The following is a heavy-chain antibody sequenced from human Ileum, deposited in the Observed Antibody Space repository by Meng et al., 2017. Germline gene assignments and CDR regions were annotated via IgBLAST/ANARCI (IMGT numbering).Heavy chain of an antibody. J-gene: IGHJ4*02. CDR3: ARDPWGQAAAGYFAN. CDR1: GGSISTKNW. V-gene: IGHV4-4*02. CDR2: ISHSGST. Sequence: SETLSLTCAVSGGSISTKNWWSWVRQPPGKGLEWIGEISHSGSTNYNPSLKSRLTISLDKSNNQFSLNLNSVTAADTALYYCARDPWGQAAAGYFANWGPGNLVNVSS. D-gene: IGHD6-13*01.